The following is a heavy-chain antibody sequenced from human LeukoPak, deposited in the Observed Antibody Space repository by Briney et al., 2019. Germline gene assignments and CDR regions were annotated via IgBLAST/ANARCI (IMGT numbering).Heavy chain of an antibody. D-gene: IGHD6-13*01. V-gene: IGHV3-7*03. CDR3: ARDSPFIAAAGTGFDY. J-gene: IGHJ4*02. CDR2: MKQDGREK. CDR1: GFPFSSCW. Sequence: GGSLRLSCAASGFPFSSCWTRWVRGARGGGVEGGASMKQDGREKFYVDSVEGRFTIYRDNAKNSLYLQMNSLRAEDTAVYCCARDSPFIAAAGTGFDYWGQGTLVTVSS.